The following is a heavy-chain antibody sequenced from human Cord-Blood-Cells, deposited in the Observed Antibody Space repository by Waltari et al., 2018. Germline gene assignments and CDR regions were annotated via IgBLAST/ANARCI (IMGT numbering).Heavy chain of an antibody. Sequence: QVQLQESGPGLVKPSQTLSLTCTVSGGSISSGSYYWSWTRQPAGKGLEWIGYIYTSGSTNYNPSLKSRVTISVDTSKNQFSLKLSSVTAADTAVYYCARVGTTVTTYYYYYGMDVWGQGTTVTVSS. J-gene: IGHJ6*02. CDR1: GGSISSGSYY. V-gene: IGHV4-61*09. CDR2: IYTSGST. D-gene: IGHD4-17*01. CDR3: ARVGTTVTTYYYYYGMDV.